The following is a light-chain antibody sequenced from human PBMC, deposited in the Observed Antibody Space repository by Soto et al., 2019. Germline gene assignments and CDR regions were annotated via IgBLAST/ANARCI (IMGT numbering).Light chain of an antibody. V-gene: IGKV3-15*01. CDR2: GAS. CDR3: QQYNNWPPWT. Sequence: EIVMTQSPATLSLSPGERATLSCRASQSVSSNLSWYQQKPGQAPRLLIYGASTRATGIPARFSGSWSGTEFTLTISSLQTEDFAVYYWQQYNNWPPWTFGQGTKVEIK. J-gene: IGKJ1*01. CDR1: QSVSSN.